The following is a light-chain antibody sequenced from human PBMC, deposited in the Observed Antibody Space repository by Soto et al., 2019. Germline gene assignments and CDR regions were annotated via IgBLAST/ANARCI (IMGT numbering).Light chain of an antibody. CDR1: QSVSSSY. J-gene: IGKJ3*01. V-gene: IGKV3-20*01. CDR2: GAS. Sequence: EIVLTQSPGTLSLSPGERATLSCRASQSVSSSYLAWYQQQPGQAPRLLIYGASSRATGIPDRFSGSGSGTDFTLTISRLEPEDFAVYYCQQYGSSPLTFGSGTKVDIK. CDR3: QQYGSSPLT.